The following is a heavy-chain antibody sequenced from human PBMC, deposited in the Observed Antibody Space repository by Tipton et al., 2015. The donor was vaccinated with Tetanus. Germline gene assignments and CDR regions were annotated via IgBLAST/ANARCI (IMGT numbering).Heavy chain of an antibody. CDR2: IYQTGST. V-gene: IGHV4-30-2*01. D-gene: IGHD2-8*01. CDR3: ARRSYCTSTRCFDAFDL. Sequence: TLSLTCNVTGALLTTGGYSWGWIRQPPGQGLEWIGYIYQTGSTYFNPSLRSRLTMSFKMSKNQFSLKLTSVTAADTAVYFCARRSYCTSTRCFDAFDLWGPGTRVTVSS. CDR1: GALLTTGGYS. J-gene: IGHJ3*01.